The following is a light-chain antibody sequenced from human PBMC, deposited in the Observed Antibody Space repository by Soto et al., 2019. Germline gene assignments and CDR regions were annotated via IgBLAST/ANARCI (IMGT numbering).Light chain of an antibody. Sequence: QAVVTQEPSISVSPGGTVTLTCGLSSGSVSTGYYPSWYQKTPGQAPRTLIYTTYTRSSGVPDRFSGSILGNKAALTITGAQADDESDYYCALYLGSGVVVFGGGTKLTVL. CDR1: SGSVSTGYY. J-gene: IGLJ2*01. V-gene: IGLV8-61*01. CDR3: ALYLGSGVVV. CDR2: TTY.